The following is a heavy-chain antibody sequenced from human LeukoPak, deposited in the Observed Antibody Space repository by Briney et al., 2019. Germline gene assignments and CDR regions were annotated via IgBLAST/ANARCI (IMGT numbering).Heavy chain of an antibody. CDR2: INHSGST. Sequence: PSETLSLTCAVYGGSFSGYYWSWIRQPPGKELEWIGEINHSGSTNYNPSLKSRVTISVDTSKNQFSLKLSSVTAADTAVYYCARGIAGSSSWDAFDYWGQGTLVTVSS. D-gene: IGHD6-13*01. J-gene: IGHJ4*02. V-gene: IGHV4-34*01. CDR1: GGSFSGYY. CDR3: ARGIAGSSSWDAFDY.